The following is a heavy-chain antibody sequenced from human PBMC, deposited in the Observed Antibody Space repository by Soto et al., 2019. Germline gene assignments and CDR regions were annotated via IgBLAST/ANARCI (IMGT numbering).Heavy chain of an antibody. Sequence: SETLSLTCTVSGDSISSDGYHWSWIRQSPGKGLEWIGYIYNVGRTFYRPSLESRINMSLDATKNSYSLRLTSVTAADTAVYYCARAPVGMDSINFFDHWGQGILVTVSS. CDR1: GDSISSDGYH. V-gene: IGHV4-30-4*01. CDR3: ARAPVGMDSINFFDH. D-gene: IGHD2-8*01. CDR2: IYNVGRT. J-gene: IGHJ4*02.